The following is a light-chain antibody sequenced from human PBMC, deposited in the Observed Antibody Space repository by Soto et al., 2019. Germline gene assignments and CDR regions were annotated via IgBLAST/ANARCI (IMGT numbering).Light chain of an antibody. Sequence: QSVLTQPPSASGSPGQSVTISCTGTSSDVGGYNYVSWYQQHPGKAPKLMIYEVTKRPSGVPDRFSGSKSGNTASLTVSGLQVEDEADYFCSSFAGTIFYVFGTGTQLTVL. CDR2: EVT. CDR1: SSDVGGYNY. J-gene: IGLJ1*01. V-gene: IGLV2-8*01. CDR3: SSFAGTIFYV.